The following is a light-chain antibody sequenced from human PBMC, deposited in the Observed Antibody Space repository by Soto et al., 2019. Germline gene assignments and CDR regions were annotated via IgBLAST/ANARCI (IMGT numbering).Light chain of an antibody. CDR3: LQHNSYPIT. CDR1: QSISSY. Sequence: DIQMTQSPSSLSASVGDRVTITCLASQSISSYLNWYQQKPGKAPKLLIYAASSLQGGVPSRFSASGSGTEFILTINSLQPEDFATYFCLQHNSYPITFGQGTRLENK. J-gene: IGKJ5*01. V-gene: IGKV1-17*01. CDR2: AAS.